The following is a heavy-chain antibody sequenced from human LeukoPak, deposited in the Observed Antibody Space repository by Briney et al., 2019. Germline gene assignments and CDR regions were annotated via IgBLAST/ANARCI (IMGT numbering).Heavy chain of an antibody. CDR2: IKQDGSEK. D-gene: IGHD3-22*01. Sequence: PGGSLRLSCAASGFTFSSYWMSWVRQAPGKGLEWVANIKQDGSEKYYVDSVKGRFTISRDNAKNSLYLQMSSLRAEDTAVYYCARDCLLYDSSGYYYGYWGQGTLVTVSS. J-gene: IGHJ4*02. CDR1: GFTFSSYW. V-gene: IGHV3-7*01. CDR3: ARDCLLYDSSGYYYGY.